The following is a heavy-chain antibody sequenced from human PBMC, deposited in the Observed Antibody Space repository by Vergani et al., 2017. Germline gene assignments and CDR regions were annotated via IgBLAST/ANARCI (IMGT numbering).Heavy chain of an antibody. Sequence: EVQLVESGGGLVQPGGSLRLSCAASGFTFSSYWMSWVRQAPGKGLEWVANIKQDGSEKYYVDSVKGRFTISRDNVKNSLYLQMNSLRAEDTAVYYCARGGFYYYYGMDVWGQGTTVTVSS. CDR3: ARGGFYYYYGMDV. CDR1: GFTFSSYW. V-gene: IGHV3-7*03. J-gene: IGHJ6*02. CDR2: IKQDGSEK.